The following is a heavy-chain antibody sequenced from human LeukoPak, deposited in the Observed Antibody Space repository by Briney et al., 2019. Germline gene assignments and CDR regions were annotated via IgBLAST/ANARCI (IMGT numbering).Heavy chain of an antibody. CDR3: AGYSGRYHYYMDV. Sequence: GGSLRLSCAASGFTFSSYGIHWVRQAPGKGLEWVAFIRHDGSNKYYADSVKGRFTISTKSTLYLQMNSLRAEDTAVYYCAGYSGRYHYYMDVWGKGTTVTISS. D-gene: IGHD1-26*01. V-gene: IGHV3-30*02. J-gene: IGHJ6*03. CDR1: GFTFSSYG. CDR2: IRHDGSNK.